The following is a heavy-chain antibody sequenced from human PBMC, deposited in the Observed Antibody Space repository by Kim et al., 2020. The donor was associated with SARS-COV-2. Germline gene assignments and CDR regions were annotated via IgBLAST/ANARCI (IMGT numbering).Heavy chain of an antibody. V-gene: IGHV3-15*05. CDR1: GFTFYNAW. CDR3: MTEDFYYGSGPPPPRVDF. D-gene: IGHD3-10*01. CDR2: ITSGRDGART. Sequence: GGSLRLSCAASGFTFYNAWMSWVRQHPGKGLEWVGRITSGRDGARTSYAAPVKGRFTISRDASKDILYLRMSSLRTDDTAIYYCMTEDFYYGSGPPPPRVDFWGQGTLVTVSS. J-gene: IGHJ4*02.